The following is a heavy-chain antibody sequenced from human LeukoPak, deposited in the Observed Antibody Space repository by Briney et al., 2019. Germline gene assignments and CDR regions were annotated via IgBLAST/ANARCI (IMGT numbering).Heavy chain of an antibody. CDR1: GESFSGYY. CDR3: AETTVTNYYYYMDV. V-gene: IGHV4-34*01. CDR2: INHSGST. Sequence: SETLSLTCAVYGESFSGYYWSWMRQPPGKGLEWSGEINHSGSTNYNPSLKSRGTISSDTSKNHVSLKLSSVTAADTAVYYCAETTVTNYYYYMDVWGKGTTVTVSS. D-gene: IGHD4-11*01. J-gene: IGHJ6*03.